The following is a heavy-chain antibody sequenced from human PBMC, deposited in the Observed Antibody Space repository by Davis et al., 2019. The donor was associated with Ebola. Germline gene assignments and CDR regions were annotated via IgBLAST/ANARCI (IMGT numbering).Heavy chain of an antibody. CDR3: ATLPDI. J-gene: IGHJ3*02. CDR2: INTNTGNP. V-gene: IGHV7-4-1*02. CDR1: GYRFTTYG. Sequence: ASVKVSCKASGYRFTTYGMHWVRQAPGQGLEWMGWINTNTGNPTYAKGFTGRFVFSLDTSVSTAYLQINSLKTEDIAVYYCATLPDIWGQGTVVTVSS.